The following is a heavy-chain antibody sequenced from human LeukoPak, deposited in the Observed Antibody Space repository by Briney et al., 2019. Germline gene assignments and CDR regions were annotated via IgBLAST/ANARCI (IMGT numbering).Heavy chain of an antibody. V-gene: IGHV4-34*01. CDR3: AAGDYLRY. CDR1: GGPFSGYY. Sequence: SETLSLTCAVYGGPFSGYYWSWIRQPPGKGLEWIGEINHSGSTNYNPSLKSRVTISVDTSKNQFSLKLSSVTAADTAVYYCAAGDYLRYWGQGTLVTVSS. CDR2: INHSGST. J-gene: IGHJ4*02. D-gene: IGHD4-17*01.